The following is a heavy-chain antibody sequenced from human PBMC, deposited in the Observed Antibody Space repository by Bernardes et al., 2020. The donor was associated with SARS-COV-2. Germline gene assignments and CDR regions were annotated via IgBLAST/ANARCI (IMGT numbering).Heavy chain of an antibody. V-gene: IGHV1-18*01. CDR2: ISAYNGNT. CDR3: ARKALTDIYDFWSGLYYFDY. J-gene: IGHJ4*02. CDR1: GYTFTSYG. Sequence: ASVKVSCKASGYTFTSYGISWVRQAPGQGLEWMGWISAYNGNTNYAQKLQGRVTMTTDTSTSTAYMELRSLRSDDTAVYYCARKALTDIYDFWSGLYYFDYWGQGTLVTVSS. D-gene: IGHD3-3*01.